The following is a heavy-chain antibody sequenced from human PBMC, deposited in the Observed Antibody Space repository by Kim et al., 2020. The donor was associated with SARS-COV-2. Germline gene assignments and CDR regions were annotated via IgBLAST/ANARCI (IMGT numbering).Heavy chain of an antibody. D-gene: IGHD6-19*01. V-gene: IGHV3-33*01. J-gene: IGHJ5*02. Sequence: GGSLRLSCAASGFTFSSYGMHWVRQAPGKGLEWVAVIWYDGSNKYYADSVKGRFTISRDNSKNTLYLQMNSLRAEDTAVYYCARELIAVAGTRWFDPWGQGTLVTVSS. CDR2: IWYDGSNK. CDR3: ARELIAVAGTRWFDP. CDR1: GFTFSSYG.